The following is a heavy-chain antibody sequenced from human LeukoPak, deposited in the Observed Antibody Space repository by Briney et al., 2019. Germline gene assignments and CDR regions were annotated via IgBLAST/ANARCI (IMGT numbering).Heavy chain of an antibody. CDR3: ARRSTSYPYYFDY. D-gene: IGHD6-6*01. Sequence: ASVKVSCKASGYTFTSYYMHWVRQAPGQGLEWMGIINPSGGSTGYAQKFQGRVTMTRDMPTSTVHMELSSLRSEDTAVYYCARRSTSYPYYFDYWGQGTPVTVSS. J-gene: IGHJ4*02. CDR1: GYTFTSYY. V-gene: IGHV1-46*01. CDR2: INPSGGST.